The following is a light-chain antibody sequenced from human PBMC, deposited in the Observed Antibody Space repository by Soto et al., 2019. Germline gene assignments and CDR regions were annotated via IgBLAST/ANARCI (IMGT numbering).Light chain of an antibody. CDR1: QSVSSTY. J-gene: IGKJ2*01. Sequence: EIVLTQSPGTLSLSPGERATLSCRASQSVSSTYLTWYQQKSGQAPRLLIYGASTRAPGVPDRFSGSGSGTDFTLTISRLEPEDFAVYYCQQYETFGQGTKLEIK. V-gene: IGKV3-20*01. CDR2: GAS. CDR3: QQYET.